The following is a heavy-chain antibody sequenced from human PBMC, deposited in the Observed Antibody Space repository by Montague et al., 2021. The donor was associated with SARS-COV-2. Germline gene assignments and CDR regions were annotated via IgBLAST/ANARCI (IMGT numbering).Heavy chain of an antibody. CDR2: IYNSGST. J-gene: IGHJ4*02. Sequence: SETLSLTCTVSGGSISGYYWSWFRQSAGKGLEWIGRIYNSGSTSYNPSLKSRVTMSVDTSKNQFSLKLSSVTAADTAVYYCVRDQGVSNWNYLDCWGQGTLVTVSS. CDR3: VRDQGVSNWNYLDC. CDR1: GGSISGYY. V-gene: IGHV4-4*07. D-gene: IGHD1-20*01.